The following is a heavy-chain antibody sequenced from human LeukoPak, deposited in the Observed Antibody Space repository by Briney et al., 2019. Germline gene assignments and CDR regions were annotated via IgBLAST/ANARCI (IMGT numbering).Heavy chain of an antibody. CDR3: AKDISLRHSSSWESCWFDL. CDR1: GFTFDDYT. D-gene: IGHD6-13*01. CDR2: ISWDGGST. V-gene: IGHV3-43*01. Sequence: GGSLRLSCAASGFTFDDYTMHWVRQAPGKGLEWVSLISWDGGSTYYADSVKGRFTISRDNSKNSLYLQMNSLRTEDTALYYCAKDISLRHSSSWESCWFDLWGQGTLVTVSS. J-gene: IGHJ5*02.